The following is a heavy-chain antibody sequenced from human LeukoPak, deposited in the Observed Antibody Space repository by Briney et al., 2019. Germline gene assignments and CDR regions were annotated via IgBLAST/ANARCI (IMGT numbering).Heavy chain of an antibody. J-gene: IGHJ6*03. CDR3: AGSSWWYHYYYMDV. D-gene: IGHD6-13*01. Sequence: GGSLRLSCAASGFTFSDYYMSWIRQAPGKGLEWVSYISSSGSTIYYADSVKGRFTISRDNAKNSLYLQMNSLRAEDTAVYYCAGSSWWYHYYYMDVWGKGTTVTVSS. V-gene: IGHV3-11*04. CDR2: ISSSGSTI. CDR1: GFTFSDYY.